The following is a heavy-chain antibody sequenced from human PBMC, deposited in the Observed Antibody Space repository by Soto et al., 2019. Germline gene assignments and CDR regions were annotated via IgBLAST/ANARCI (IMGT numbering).Heavy chain of an antibody. D-gene: IGHD2-8*01. CDR2: IRNDGGTT. Sequence: RVSYSAAAFAFSDDRSNWLLDAQGKGLEWLSYIRNDGGTTYDADSVKGRFTVSRDNAKNSMYLQMKSLRVEDTGVYFCTRRYCTNKGCLIDIRGQGTLGSGSS. V-gene: IGHV3-48*03. CDR1: AFAFSDDR. CDR3: TRRYCTNKGCLIDI. J-gene: IGHJ4*02.